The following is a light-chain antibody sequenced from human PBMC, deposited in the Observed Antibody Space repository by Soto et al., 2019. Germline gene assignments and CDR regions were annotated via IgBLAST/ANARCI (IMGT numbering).Light chain of an antibody. CDR1: SSDGGGYNY. V-gene: IGLV2-14*01. CDR2: EAS. Sequence: QSALTQPASVSGSPGQSITISCTGTSSDGGGYNYVSWYQQHPGKAPKLMIYEASNRPSGVSNRFSGSKSGNTASLTISGLQAEDEADYYCSSYTSSSTLVVFGGGTKLTVL. CDR3: SSYTSSSTLVV. J-gene: IGLJ2*01.